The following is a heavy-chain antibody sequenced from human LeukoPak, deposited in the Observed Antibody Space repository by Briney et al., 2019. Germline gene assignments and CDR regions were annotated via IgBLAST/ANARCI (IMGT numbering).Heavy chain of an antibody. CDR1: GFTFSNAW. Sequence: GGSLRLSCAASGFTFSNAWMSWVRQAPGKGLEWVGRIKSKTDGGTTDYAAPVKGRFTISRDDSKNTLYLQMNSLKTEDTAVYYCTTIIVVVPAAIHDAFDIWGQGTMVTVSS. D-gene: IGHD2-2*01. CDR2: IKSKTDGGTT. V-gene: IGHV3-15*01. CDR3: TTIIVVVPAAIHDAFDI. J-gene: IGHJ3*02.